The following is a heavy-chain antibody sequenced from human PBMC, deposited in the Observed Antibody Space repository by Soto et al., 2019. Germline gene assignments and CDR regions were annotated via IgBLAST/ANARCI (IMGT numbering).Heavy chain of an antibody. CDR1: GFRLSDYE. Sequence: PGGSLRLSCAVSGFRLSDYEMSWIRQAPGKGPEWVSFISRSGDTIYYADSVKGRFTISRDHAKNSLELQMNSLRADDTALYYCARESFSASPNFFDYWGRGTQVTVSS. CDR3: ARESFSASPNFFDY. J-gene: IGHJ4*02. D-gene: IGHD3-16*01. CDR2: ISRSGDTI. V-gene: IGHV3-11*04.